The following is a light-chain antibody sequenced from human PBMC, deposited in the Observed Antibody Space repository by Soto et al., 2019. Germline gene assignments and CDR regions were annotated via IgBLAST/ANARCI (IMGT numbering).Light chain of an antibody. Sequence: LVRTQSTGTLAVSPGETSTLSCLAIQVLGTNLAWYQQKPGQSPRLLIYGIYIRATGVPVRFTGSGSGTEFTLTITSLQSEDFATYYCQQYNYWPPITFGQGTRLDIK. J-gene: IGKJ5*01. CDR1: QVLGTN. CDR2: GIY. V-gene: IGKV3-15*01. CDR3: QQYNYWPPIT.